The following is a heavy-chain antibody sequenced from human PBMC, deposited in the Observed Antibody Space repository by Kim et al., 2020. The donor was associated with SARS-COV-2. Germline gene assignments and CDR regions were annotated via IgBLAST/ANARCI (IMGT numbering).Heavy chain of an antibody. CDR1: GFTFSSYS. J-gene: IGHJ4*02. V-gene: IGHV3-21*01. D-gene: IGHD3-9*01. CDR2: ISSSSSYI. CDR3: ARDQPYYDILKGYYFDY. Sequence: GGSLRLSCAASGFTFSSYSMNWVRQAPGKGLEWVSSISSSSSYIYYADSVKGRFTISRDNAKNSLYLQMNSLRAEDTAVYYCARDQPYYDILKGYYFDYWGQGTLVTVSS.